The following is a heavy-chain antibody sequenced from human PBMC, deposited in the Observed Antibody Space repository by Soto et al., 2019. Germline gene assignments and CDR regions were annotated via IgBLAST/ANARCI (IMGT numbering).Heavy chain of an antibody. CDR3: ARSSGTSYIWFDP. CDR1: GDTFNFYT. J-gene: IGHJ5*02. Sequence: GASVKVSCKASGDTFNFYTINWVRQAPGLGLEWMGRFNPILSFSNSALKFQGRVTLTADKSTSTAYMEVRSLRSDDTAVYYCARSSGTSYIWFDPWGQGTLVTVSS. D-gene: IGHD1-26*01. V-gene: IGHV1-69*02. CDR2: FNPILSFS.